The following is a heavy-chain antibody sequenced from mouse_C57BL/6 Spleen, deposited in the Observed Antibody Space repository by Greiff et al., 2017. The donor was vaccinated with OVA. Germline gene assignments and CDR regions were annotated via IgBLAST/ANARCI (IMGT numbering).Heavy chain of an antibody. CDR3: ARRMATVTFYAMDY. V-gene: IGHV1-54*01. J-gene: IGHJ4*01. CDR2: INPGSGGT. Sequence: QVQLQQSGAELVRPGTSVKVSCKASGYAFTNYLIAWVKQRPGKGLEWIGVINPGSGGTNYKEKFKGKATLTADKSSSTAYMQLSSLTSEYSAVYICARRMATVTFYAMDYWGQGTSVTVSS. CDR1: GYAFTNYL. D-gene: IGHD2-3*01.